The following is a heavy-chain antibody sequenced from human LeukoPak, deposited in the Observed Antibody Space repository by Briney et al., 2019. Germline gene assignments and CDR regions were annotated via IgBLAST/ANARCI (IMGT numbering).Heavy chain of an antibody. CDR1: GGSISSGGYY. CDR3: ARALSGYGSGKGYFDS. J-gene: IGHJ4*02. CDR2: IYYSGST. V-gene: IGHV4-31*03. Sequence: NPSETLSLTCTVSGGSISSGGYYWSWIRQHPGKGLEWIGYIYYSGSTYYNPSLKSRVTISVDTSKNQFSLKLSSVTAADTAIYYCARALSGYGSGKGYFDSWGQGTLVTVPS. D-gene: IGHD3-10*01.